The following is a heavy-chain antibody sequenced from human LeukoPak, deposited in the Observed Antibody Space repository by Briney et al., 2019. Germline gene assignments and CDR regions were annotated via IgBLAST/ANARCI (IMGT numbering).Heavy chain of an antibody. CDR3: AKATYYDILTGYPALDY. D-gene: IGHD3-9*01. V-gene: IGHV3-30*02. CDR1: GFTFSSYG. J-gene: IGHJ4*02. CDR2: IRYDGSHK. Sequence: GGSLRLSCAASGFTFSSYGMHWVRQAPGKGLEWVAFIRYDGSHKYYADSVKGRFTISRDNAKNSLYLQMNSLRAEDTALYYCAKATYYDILTGYPALDYWGQGTLVTVSS.